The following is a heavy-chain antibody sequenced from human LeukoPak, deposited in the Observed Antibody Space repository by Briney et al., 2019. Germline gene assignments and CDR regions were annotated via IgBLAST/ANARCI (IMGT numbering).Heavy chain of an antibody. D-gene: IGHD3-9*01. Sequence: PSETLSLTCTVSGGSLSSNSYYWGWIRQPPGKGLEWIGRIYSSGSTNYNPSLKSRVTMSVDTSKNQFSLNLSSVTAADTAVYYCAREVRYSRLITDYWYFDLWGRGTLVTVSS. J-gene: IGHJ2*01. CDR1: GGSLSSNSYY. V-gene: IGHV4-39*07. CDR3: AREVRYSRLITDYWYFDL. CDR2: IYSSGST.